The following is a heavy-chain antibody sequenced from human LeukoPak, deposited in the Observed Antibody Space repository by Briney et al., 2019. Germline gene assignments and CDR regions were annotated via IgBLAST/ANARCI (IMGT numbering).Heavy chain of an antibody. V-gene: IGHV4-59*01. Sequence: PSETLSLTCTVSGGSISTYYWTWIRQPSGKGLEWIGYIYYSGSTNYNPSLKSRVTISVDTSKNQFSLKLSSVTAADTAVYYCARGGTGRGKQVDYWGQGTLVTVSS. D-gene: IGHD1-1*01. CDR2: IYYSGST. CDR1: GGSISTYY. CDR3: ARGGTGRGKQVDY. J-gene: IGHJ4*02.